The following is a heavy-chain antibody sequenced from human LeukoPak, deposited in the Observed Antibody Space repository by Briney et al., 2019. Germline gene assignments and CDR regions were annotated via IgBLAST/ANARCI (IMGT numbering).Heavy chain of an antibody. CDR1: GGSTSVYY. CDR3: ARGLYCSGGSCYRYYYYGMDV. J-gene: IGHJ6*02. Sequence: SETLSLTCTVSGGSTSVYYWSCIRQPPGKGVEWIGHIYYSGSTNYNPSLKSRVTISVDTSKNQFSLKLSSVTAADTAVYYCARGLYCSGGSCYRYYYYGMDVWGQGTTVTVSS. D-gene: IGHD2-15*01. V-gene: IGHV4-59*12. CDR2: IYYSGST.